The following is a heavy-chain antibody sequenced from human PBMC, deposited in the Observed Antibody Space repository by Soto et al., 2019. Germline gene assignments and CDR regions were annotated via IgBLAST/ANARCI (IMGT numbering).Heavy chain of an antibody. J-gene: IGHJ3*02. CDR3: ARDGVIQLWLSGPGDAFDI. CDR2: ITDNGGDA. D-gene: IGHD5-18*01. CDR1: GLTFGSRA. Sequence: GGSLRLSCVASGLTFGSRAMSWVRQAPGEGLQWVATITDNGGDAKYADSVRGRFVISRDNAKNSLYLQMNSLRAEDTAVYYCARDGVIQLWLSGPGDAFDIWGQGTMVTVSS. V-gene: IGHV3-23*01.